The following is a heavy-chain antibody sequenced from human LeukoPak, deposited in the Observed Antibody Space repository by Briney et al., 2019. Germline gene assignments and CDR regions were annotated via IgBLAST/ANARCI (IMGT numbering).Heavy chain of an antibody. V-gene: IGHV4-59*01. CDR3: ARGNYDSSGYYLSRVSSFDY. CDR2: IYYSGST. CDR1: GGSISSYY. D-gene: IGHD3-22*01. Sequence: SETLSLTCTVSGGSISSYYWSWIRQPPGKGLEWIGYIYYSGSTNYNPSLKSRVTISVDTSKNQFSLKLSSVTAADTAVYYCARGNYDSSGYYLSRVSSFDYWGQGTLVTVSS. J-gene: IGHJ4*02.